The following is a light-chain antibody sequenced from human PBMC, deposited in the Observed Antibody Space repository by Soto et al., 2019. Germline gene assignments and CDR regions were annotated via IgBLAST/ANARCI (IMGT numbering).Light chain of an antibody. CDR3: QSYDSSLSAWV. CDR1: SSNIGAGYD. Sequence: QSVLTKPPSVSGAPGQRVTISCTGSSSNIGAGYDVHWYQQLPGTAPKLLIYGDNNRPSGVPDRFSGSKSGTSASLAITGLQAEDEADYYCQSYDSSLSAWVFGGGTQLTV. CDR2: GDN. V-gene: IGLV1-40*01. J-gene: IGLJ3*02.